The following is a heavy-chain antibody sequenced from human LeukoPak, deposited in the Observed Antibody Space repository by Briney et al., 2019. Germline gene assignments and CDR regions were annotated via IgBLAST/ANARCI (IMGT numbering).Heavy chain of an antibody. Sequence: PGGSLRLACSASVLPFSSYAVSWVRWAPGKGLEWVQARSSSGGSTYYADSVKSRFSISRDNSKNTLYLQMNSLRAEDTAVYYCAKLKVVIGSGSYAASWGQGTLVTVSS. V-gene: IGHV3-23*01. D-gene: IGHD3-10*01. J-gene: IGHJ4*02. CDR1: VLPFSSYA. CDR3: AKLKVVIGSGSYAAS. CDR2: RSSSGGST.